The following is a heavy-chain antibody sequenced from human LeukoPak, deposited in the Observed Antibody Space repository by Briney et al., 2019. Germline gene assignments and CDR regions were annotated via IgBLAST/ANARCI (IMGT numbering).Heavy chain of an antibody. J-gene: IGHJ5*02. CDR1: GLTFSSYA. CDR3: AKLRDYGDYGGFGP. Sequence: GGSLRLSCAASGLTFSSYAMHWVRQAPGKGLEWVAVISYDGSNKYYADSVKGRFTISKDSSKNTLYLQMNSLRSADTAVYYCAKLRDYGDYGGFGPWGPGTRVTVSS. D-gene: IGHD4-17*01. V-gene: IGHV3-30*04. CDR2: ISYDGSNK.